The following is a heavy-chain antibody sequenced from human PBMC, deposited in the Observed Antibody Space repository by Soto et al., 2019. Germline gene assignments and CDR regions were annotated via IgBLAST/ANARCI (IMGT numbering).Heavy chain of an antibody. J-gene: IGHJ4*02. Sequence: QVQLVESGGGVVQPGRSLRLSCAASGFTFSSYAMHWVRQAPGKGLEWVAVISYDGSNKYYADSVKGRVTITRDNSKNTLYLQMNCLSAEDTAVYYCANSNTVFVSPFDYWGQGTLVTVSS. CDR3: ANSNTVFVSPFDY. CDR2: ISYDGSNK. V-gene: IGHV3-30-3*01. CDR1: GFTFSSYA. D-gene: IGHD3-3*01.